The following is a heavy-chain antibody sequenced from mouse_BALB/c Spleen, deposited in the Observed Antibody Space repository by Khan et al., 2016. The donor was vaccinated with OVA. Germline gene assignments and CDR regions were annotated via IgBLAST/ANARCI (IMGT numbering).Heavy chain of an antibody. D-gene: IGHD1-1*01. CDR2: INPHIGET. Sequence: EVQLQQSGPKLVRPGASVKISCKASGYSFTGYFMHWVMQSHGKSLEWIGRINPHIGETFYNQRFKDKATLTVDESSSTAHMELRSLASEDSAVYDCTRSYRGDFDYWGQGTTLTVSA. CDR1: GYSFTGYF. V-gene: IGHV1-20*02. CDR3: TRSYRGDFDY. J-gene: IGHJ2*01.